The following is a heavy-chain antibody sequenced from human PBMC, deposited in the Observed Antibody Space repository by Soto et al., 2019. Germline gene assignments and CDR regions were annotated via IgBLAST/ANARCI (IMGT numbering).Heavy chain of an antibody. D-gene: IGHD3-3*01. CDR1: GGTFSSYA. Sequence: SVKVSCKASGGTFSSYAISCVRQAPVQGREWMGGIIPIFGTANYAQKFQGRVTITADESTSTAYMELSSLRSEDTAVYYCARAVNTIFGVVIMRDNWFDPWGQGTLVTVSS. CDR3: ARAVNTIFGVVIMRDNWFDP. V-gene: IGHV1-69*13. CDR2: IIPIFGTA. J-gene: IGHJ5*02.